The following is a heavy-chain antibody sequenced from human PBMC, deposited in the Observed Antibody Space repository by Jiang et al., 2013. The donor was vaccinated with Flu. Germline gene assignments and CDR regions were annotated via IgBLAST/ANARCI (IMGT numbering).Heavy chain of an antibody. CDR2: VDPEDGET. CDR3: AILGKAAGTGLYNWFDP. CDR1: GYTFTDYY. J-gene: IGHJ5*02. V-gene: IGHV1-69-2*01. D-gene: IGHD6-13*01. Sequence: SGAEVKKPGATVKISCKVSGYTFTDYYMHWVQQAPGKGLEWMGLVDPEDGETIYAEKFQGRVTITADTSTDTAYMELSSLRSEDTAVYYCAILGKAAGTGLYNWFDPWGQGTLVTVSS.